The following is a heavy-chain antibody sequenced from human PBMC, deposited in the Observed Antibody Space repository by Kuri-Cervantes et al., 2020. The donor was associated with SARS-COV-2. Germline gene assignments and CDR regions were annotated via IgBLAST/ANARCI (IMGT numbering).Heavy chain of an antibody. CDR1: VGTFSSYA. Sequence: TVTVSCKASVGTFSSYAISWVRQAPGQGLEWMGGIVPILGIANYAQKFQGRVTITADKSTSTAYMELSSLRSEDTAVYHCARGLFYSYGYGFDYWGQGTLVTVSS. J-gene: IGHJ4*02. CDR3: ARGLFYSYGYGFDY. V-gene: IGHV1-69*10. D-gene: IGHD5-18*01. CDR2: IVPILGIA.